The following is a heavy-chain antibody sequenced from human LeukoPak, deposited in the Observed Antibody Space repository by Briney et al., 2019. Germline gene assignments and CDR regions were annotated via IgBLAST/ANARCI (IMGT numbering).Heavy chain of an antibody. Sequence: SETLSLTCTVSGGSISTYYWSRIRQPAGKGLEWIGRVYPSGRTSYNPSLENRVTMSVDTSKKQFSLKLRSVTAADTAVYYCASGGRISAANWFDPWGQGTLVTVSS. J-gene: IGHJ5*02. D-gene: IGHD6-13*01. V-gene: IGHV4-4*07. CDR3: ASGGRISAANWFDP. CDR2: VYPSGRT. CDR1: GGSISTYY.